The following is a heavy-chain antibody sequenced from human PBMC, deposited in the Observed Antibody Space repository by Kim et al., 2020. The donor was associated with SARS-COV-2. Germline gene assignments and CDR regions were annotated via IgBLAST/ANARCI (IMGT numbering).Heavy chain of an antibody. CDR1: GFTFSSYW. V-gene: IGHV3-7*01. CDR3: ARDRGVRGVIITFRYYGMDV. Sequence: GGSLRLSCAASGFTFSSYWMSWVRQAPGKGLEWVANIKQDGSEKYYVDSVKGRFTISRDNAKNSLYLQMNSLRAEDTAVYYCARDRGVRGVIITFRYYGMDVWGQGTTVTVSS. J-gene: IGHJ6*02. CDR2: IKQDGSEK. D-gene: IGHD3-10*01.